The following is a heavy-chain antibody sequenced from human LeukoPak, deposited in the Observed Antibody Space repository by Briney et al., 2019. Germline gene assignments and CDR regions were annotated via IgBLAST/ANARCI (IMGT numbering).Heavy chain of an antibody. CDR1: GYSFTSYW. CDR2: IYPGDSDT. J-gene: IGHJ5*02. Sequence: GESLKISCKGSGYSFTSYWIGWVRQMPGKGLEWMGIIYPGDSDTRYSPSFQGQVTISADKSISTAYLQWSSLKASDTAMYYCARLCPRLLWFGELLRNNWFDPWGQGTLVTVSS. D-gene: IGHD3-10*01. V-gene: IGHV5-51*01. CDR3: ARLCPRLLWFGELLRNNWFDP.